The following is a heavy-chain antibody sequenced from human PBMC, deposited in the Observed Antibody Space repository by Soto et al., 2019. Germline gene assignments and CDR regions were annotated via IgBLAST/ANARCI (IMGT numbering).Heavy chain of an antibody. V-gene: IGHV1-18*04. D-gene: IGHD3-3*02. Sequence: QVQLVQSGAEVKKPGAAVKVSCKTSGYTFTSYAITWVRQAPGQGLEWMGKISGYNGNTDYSEKSQGRVTMTTDTSTSTAYMELRSLRSDDTAVYFCAREPLFGYLENWGQGTLVTVSS. CDR1: GYTFTSYA. J-gene: IGHJ4*02. CDR3: AREPLFGYLEN. CDR2: ISGYNGNT.